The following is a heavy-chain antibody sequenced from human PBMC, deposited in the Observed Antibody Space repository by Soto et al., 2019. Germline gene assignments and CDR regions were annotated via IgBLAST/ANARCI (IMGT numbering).Heavy chain of an antibody. CDR1: GYTLTSYA. CDR2: INAGNGNT. CDR3: ARVIGGWYYFDY. V-gene: IGHV1-3*01. D-gene: IGHD6-19*01. J-gene: IGHJ4*02. Sequence: ASVKVSCTASGYTLTSYAMHWVRQATGQRLEWMGWINAGNGNTKYSQKFQGRVTITRDTSASTAYMELSSLRSEDTAVYYCARVIGGWYYFDYWGQGTLVTVSS.